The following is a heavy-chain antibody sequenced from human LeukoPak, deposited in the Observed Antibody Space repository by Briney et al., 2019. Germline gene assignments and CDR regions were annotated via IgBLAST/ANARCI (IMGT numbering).Heavy chain of an antibody. J-gene: IGHJ4*02. CDR1: GFTFSSYA. V-gene: IGHV3-23*01. CDR2: ISAGGSST. Sequence: GGSLRLSCAVSGFTFSSYAMSWVRQAPGKGLEWVSVISAGGSSTYYADSVKGRFTISRDNSKNTLYLQMISLRAEDTAVYYCAKHCSGGSCYLDYWGQGTLVTASS. D-gene: IGHD2-15*01. CDR3: AKHCSGGSCYLDY.